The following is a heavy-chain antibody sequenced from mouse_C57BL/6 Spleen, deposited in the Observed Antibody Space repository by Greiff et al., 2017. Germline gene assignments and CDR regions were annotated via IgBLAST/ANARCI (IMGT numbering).Heavy chain of an antibody. V-gene: IGHV5-4*01. CDR2: ISDGGSYT. CDR1: GFTFSSYA. J-gene: IGHJ4*01. Sequence: EVHLVESGGVLVKPGGSLKLSCAASGFTFSSYAMSWVRQTPEKRLEWVATISDGGSYTYYPDNVKGRFTISRDNAKNNLYLQMSHLKSEDTAMYYCARDEGYSKPYAMDYWGQGTSVTVSS. CDR3: ARDEGYSKPYAMDY. D-gene: IGHD2-5*01.